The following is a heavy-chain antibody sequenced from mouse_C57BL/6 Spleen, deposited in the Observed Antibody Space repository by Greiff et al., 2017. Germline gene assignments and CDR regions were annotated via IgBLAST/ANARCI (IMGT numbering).Heavy chain of an antibody. Sequence: QVQLQQPGTELVKPGASVKLSCKASGYNLKSYWMHWVKQRPGQGLEWLGTINPSNGGTKYNEKFKSKATITVDKSSSTAYMQLRSLTSEDSAVYYCAIVALYAIDYWGQGTSVTVSS. V-gene: IGHV1-53*01. D-gene: IGHD1-1*01. CDR1: GYNLKSYW. CDR2: INPSNGGT. CDR3: AIVALYAIDY. J-gene: IGHJ4*01.